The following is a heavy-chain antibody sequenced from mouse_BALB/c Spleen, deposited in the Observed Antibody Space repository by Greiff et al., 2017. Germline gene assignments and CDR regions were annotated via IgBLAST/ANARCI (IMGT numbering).Heavy chain of an antibody. D-gene: IGHD1-1*01. CDR3: ASSYYGSSYGYAMDY. CDR2: ISNGGGST. V-gene: IGHV5-12-2*01. J-gene: IGHJ4*01. CDR1: GFTFSSYT. Sequence: EVMLVESGGGLVQPGGSLKLSCAASGFTFSSYTMSWVRQTPEKRLEWVAYISNGGGSTYYPDTVKGRFTISRDNAKNTLYLQMSSLKSEDTAMYYCASSYYGSSYGYAMDYWGQGTSVTVSS.